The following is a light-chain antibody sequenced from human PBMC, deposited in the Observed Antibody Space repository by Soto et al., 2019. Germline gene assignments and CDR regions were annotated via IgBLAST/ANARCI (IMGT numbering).Light chain of an antibody. J-gene: IGKJ5*01. CDR2: GAS. V-gene: IGKV3-15*01. CDR3: QQDNNWPPIT. CDR1: QSVSSN. Sequence: EIVMTQSTATLSVSPGERATLSCRASQSVSSNLAWYQQKPGQAPRLLIYGASTRATGIPARFSGSGSGTEFTLTCSSVQSEEFAVYYCQQDNNWPPITFGQGTRREIK.